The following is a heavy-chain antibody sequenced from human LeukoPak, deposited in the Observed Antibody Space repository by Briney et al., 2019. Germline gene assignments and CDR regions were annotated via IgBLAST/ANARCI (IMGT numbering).Heavy chain of an antibody. Sequence: GGSLRLSCAASGFTFSSYAMHWVRQAPGKGLEWVAVISYDGSNKYYADSVKGRFTISRDNSKNTLYLQMNRLRAEDTAVYYCARGPHYDSSGYSGFDYWGQGTLVTVSS. V-gene: IGHV3-30-3*01. D-gene: IGHD3-22*01. CDR3: ARGPHYDSSGYSGFDY. CDR2: ISYDGSNK. CDR1: GFTFSSYA. J-gene: IGHJ4*02.